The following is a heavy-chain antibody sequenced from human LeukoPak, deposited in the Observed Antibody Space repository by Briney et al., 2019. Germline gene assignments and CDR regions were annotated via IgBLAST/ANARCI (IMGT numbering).Heavy chain of an antibody. D-gene: IGHD1-14*01. V-gene: IGHV4-61*09. CDR2: VYSSGSA. CDR3: SRGPENPLNWYFDL. J-gene: IGHJ2*01. Sequence: SETLSLTCSVSGGSISSGRFYWNWIRQPAGTGLAWLGHVYSSGSAKYNPSLKSRVTISLDTSKNQFSLKLNSVTADDTAVYYCSRGPENPLNWYFDLWGRGTLVTVSS. CDR1: GGSISSGRFY.